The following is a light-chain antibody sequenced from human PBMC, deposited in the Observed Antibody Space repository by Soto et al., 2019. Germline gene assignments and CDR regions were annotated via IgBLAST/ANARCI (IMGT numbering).Light chain of an antibody. CDR3: QQYNNWART. J-gene: IGKJ1*01. V-gene: IGKV3-15*01. CDR2: GAS. Sequence: EIVMSQSPATLSVSPGERATLSCRASQSVSSNLAWYHQKPGQAPRLLIYGASTRATGIPARFSGSGSGTEFSLTISSLQSEDFAVYYCQQYNNWARTFGQGTYVDIK. CDR1: QSVSSN.